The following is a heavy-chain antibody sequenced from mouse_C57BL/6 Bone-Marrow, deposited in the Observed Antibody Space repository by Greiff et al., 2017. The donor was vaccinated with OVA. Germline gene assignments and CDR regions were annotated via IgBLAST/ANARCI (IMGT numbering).Heavy chain of an antibody. J-gene: IGHJ2*01. D-gene: IGHD1-1*01. CDR3: TRGEEKFITTVVAHFDY. CDR2: IDPETGGT. Sequence: QVQLQQSGAELVRPGASVTLSCKASGYTFTDYEMHWVKQTPVHGLEWIGAIDPETGGTAYNQKFKGKAILTADKSSSTAYMELRSLTSADSAVYYCTRGEEKFITTVVAHFDYWGQGTTLTVSS. CDR1: GYTFTDYE. V-gene: IGHV1-15*01.